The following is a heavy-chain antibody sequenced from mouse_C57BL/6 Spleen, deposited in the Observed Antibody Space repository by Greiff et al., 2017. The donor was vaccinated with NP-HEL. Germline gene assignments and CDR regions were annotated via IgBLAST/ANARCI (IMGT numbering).Heavy chain of an antibody. J-gene: IGHJ1*03. CDR2: INPSSGYT. Sequence: QVHVKQSGAELAKPGASVKLSCKASGYTFTSYWMHWVKQRPGQGLEWIGYINPSSGYTKYNQKFKDKATLTADKSSSTAYMQLSSLTYEDSAVYYCARGSTTVVATYWYFDVWGTGTTVTVSS. CDR3: ARGSTTVVATYWYFDV. CDR1: GYTFTSYW. V-gene: IGHV1-7*01. D-gene: IGHD1-1*01.